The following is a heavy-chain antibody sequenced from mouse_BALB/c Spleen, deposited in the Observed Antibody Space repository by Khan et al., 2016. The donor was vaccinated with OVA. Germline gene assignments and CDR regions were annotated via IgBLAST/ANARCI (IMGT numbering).Heavy chain of an antibody. CDR2: ICAGGDT. CDR1: GFSLTTYG. V-gene: IGHV2-9*02. CDR3: SRFSDGYYYTVDY. J-gene: IGHJ4*01. Sequence: QVQLKQSGPGLVAPSQSLSITCTVSGFSLTTYGVHWVRQPPGKGLEWLGVICAGGDTTYNSVLMSRLIISKVNSSCQAFFKMISLLTDDTSMYYCSRFSDGYYYTVDYWGQGTSVTVSS. D-gene: IGHD2-3*01.